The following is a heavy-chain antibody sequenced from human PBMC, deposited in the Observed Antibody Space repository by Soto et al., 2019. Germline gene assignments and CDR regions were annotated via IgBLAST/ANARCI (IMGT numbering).Heavy chain of an antibody. CDR2: IYYSGIT. CDR1: GGSISGYY. V-gene: IGHV4-59*01. CDR3: ARGTDYYFDF. J-gene: IGHJ4*02. D-gene: IGHD1-1*01. Sequence: SETLSLTCAFSGGSISGYYWTWIRQPPGKGLEWIGYIYYSGITNYNPSLRSRVTLSIDTSKNQFSLKLSSVTAADTAVYYCARGTDYYFDFWGLGTLVTVSS.